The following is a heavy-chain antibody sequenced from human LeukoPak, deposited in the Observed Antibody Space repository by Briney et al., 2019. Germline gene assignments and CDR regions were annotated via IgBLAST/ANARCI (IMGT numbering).Heavy chain of an antibody. D-gene: IGHD6-13*01. J-gene: IGHJ5*02. V-gene: IGHV1-69*13. Sequence: HGASVKVSCKASGGTFSSYAISWVRQAPGQGLEWMGGIIPIFGTANYAQKFQGRVTITADESTSTAYMELSSLRSEDTAVYYCAREVFDSSWSYLNWFDPWGQGTLVTVSS. CDR3: AREVFDSSWSYLNWFDP. CDR1: GGTFSSYA. CDR2: IIPIFGTA.